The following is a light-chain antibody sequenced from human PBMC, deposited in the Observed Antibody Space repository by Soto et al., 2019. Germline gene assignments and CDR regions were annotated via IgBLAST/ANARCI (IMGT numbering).Light chain of an antibody. CDR1: QNINIY. V-gene: IGKV1-39*01. J-gene: IGKJ2*01. CDR3: QPSYRSPYT. Sequence: IQLTQSPSSLSASVGDRVTVTCRASQNINIYLNWYQQKPGKAPTLLIYGASSLQSGVPSRFSGGGSRTDFTLTISSLQAEDFATYYCQPSYRSPYTFGQGTRLEI. CDR2: GAS.